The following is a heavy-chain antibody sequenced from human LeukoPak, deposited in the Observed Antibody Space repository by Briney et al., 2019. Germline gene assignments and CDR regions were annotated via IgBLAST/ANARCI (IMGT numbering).Heavy chain of an antibody. J-gene: IGHJ3*02. CDR2: INHSGST. D-gene: IGHD1-7*01. CDR3: ASVREVIDGNYGGNAFDI. V-gene: IGHV4-34*01. Sequence: PSETLSLTCAVYGGSFSGYYWSWIRQPPGKGLEWIGEINHSGSTNYNPSLKSRVTISVDTSKNQFSLKLSSVTAADTAVYYCASVREVIDGNYGGNAFDIWGQGTVVTVSS. CDR1: GGSFSGYY.